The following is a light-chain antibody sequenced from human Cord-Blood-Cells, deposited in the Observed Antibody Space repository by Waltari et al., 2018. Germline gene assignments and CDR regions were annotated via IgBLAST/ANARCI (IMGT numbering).Light chain of an antibody. CDR3: SSYTSSSTWV. CDR2: DVS. CDR1: SSDVGGYNY. V-gene: IGLV2-14*01. Sequence: QSALTQPASVSGSPGQSITLPCTGTSSDVGGYNYVSWYQQHPGTAPKLMIYDVSKRPSGVSNRFSGSKSGNTASLTISGLQAEDEADYYCSSYTSSSTWVFGGGTKLTVL. J-gene: IGLJ3*02.